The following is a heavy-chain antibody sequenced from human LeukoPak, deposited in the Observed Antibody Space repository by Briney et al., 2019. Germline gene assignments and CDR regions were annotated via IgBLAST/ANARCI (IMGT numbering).Heavy chain of an antibody. CDR3: ARDSRRFGSKYYYYGMDV. D-gene: IGHD5-24*01. Sequence: GGSLRLSCAASRFTFSDYYVSWIRQAPGKGLEWVSYISSSGSTIYYADSVKGRFTISRDNAKNSLYLQMNSLSAEDTAVYYCARDSRRFGSKYYYYGMDVWGQGTTVTVSS. J-gene: IGHJ6*02. CDR2: ISSSGSTI. V-gene: IGHV3-11*01. CDR1: RFTFSDYY.